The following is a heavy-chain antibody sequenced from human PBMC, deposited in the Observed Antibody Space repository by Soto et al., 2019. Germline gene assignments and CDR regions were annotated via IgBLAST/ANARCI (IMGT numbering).Heavy chain of an antibody. CDR2: INPNSGGT. J-gene: IGHJ3*02. V-gene: IGHV1-2*04. CDR1: GYTFTGYY. CDR3: ARVGGTCSSTSCPREAAFDI. D-gene: IGHD2-2*01. Sequence: QVQLVQSGAEVKKPGASVKVSCKASGYTFTGYYMHWVRQAPGQGLEWMGWINPNSGGTNYAQKFQGWLTMTRDTSISTAYMELSRLRSDDTAVYYCARVGGTCSSTSCPREAAFDIWGQGTMVTVSS.